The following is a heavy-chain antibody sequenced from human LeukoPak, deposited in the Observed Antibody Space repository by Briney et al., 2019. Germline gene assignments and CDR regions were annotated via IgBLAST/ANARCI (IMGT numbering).Heavy chain of an antibody. D-gene: IGHD3-3*01. CDR3: ATAVFGVVIIPNYFDY. CDR2: FDPEDGGT. V-gene: IGHV1-24*01. Sequence: ASVKVSCKVSGYTLTELSMHWVRQAQGKGLEWMGGFDPEDGGTIYAQKFQGRVTMTEDTSTDTAYMELSSLRSEDTAVYYCATAVFGVVIIPNYFDYWGQGTLVTVSS. CDR1: GYTLTELS. J-gene: IGHJ4*02.